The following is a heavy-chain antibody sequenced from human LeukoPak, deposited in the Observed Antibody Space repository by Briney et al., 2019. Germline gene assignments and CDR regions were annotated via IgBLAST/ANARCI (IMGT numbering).Heavy chain of an antibody. CDR3: ARDHHRRLYDSQARSTFDI. Sequence: GGSLRLSCAASGFTFSNYWMHWVRQTPGKGLEWVANIKQDGSENYYVDSVKGRFTISRDNGKNSLYLQMNSLRAEDTAVYYCARDHHRRLYDSQARSTFDIWGQGTMVTVSS. CDR2: IKQDGSEN. CDR1: GFTFSNYW. D-gene: IGHD3-22*01. J-gene: IGHJ3*02. V-gene: IGHV3-7*01.